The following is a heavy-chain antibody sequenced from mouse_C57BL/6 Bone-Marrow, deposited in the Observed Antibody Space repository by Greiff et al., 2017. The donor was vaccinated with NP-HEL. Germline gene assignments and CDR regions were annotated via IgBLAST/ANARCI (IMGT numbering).Heavy chain of an antibody. CDR1: GFSFTSYG. CDR3: ARQNWDYYFDY. V-gene: IGHV2-6-1*01. D-gene: IGHD4-1*01. Sequence: VKLVESGPGLVAPSQCLSITCTVSGFSFTSYGVHWVRQPPGKGLEWLVEIWSDGSTTYNSAPKSRLSISKDNSKNQVFLKMNSLQTDDTAMYYCARQNWDYYFDYWGQGTTLTVSS. J-gene: IGHJ2*01. CDR2: IWSDGST.